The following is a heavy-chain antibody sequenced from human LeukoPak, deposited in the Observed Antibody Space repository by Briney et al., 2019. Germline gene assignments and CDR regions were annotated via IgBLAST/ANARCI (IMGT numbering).Heavy chain of an antibody. CDR1: GFTFGSYQ. CDR2: ISSSSSTI. D-gene: IGHD2-2*01. J-gene: IGHJ4*02. V-gene: IGHV3-48*03. Sequence: GGSLRLSCAASGFTFGSYQMIWVRQAPGKGLEWVSYISSSSSTIYYADSVKGRFTISRDNAKNSLYLQMNSLRAEDTAVYYCATGYCSSTSCPDYWGQGTLVTVSS. CDR3: ATGYCSSTSCPDY.